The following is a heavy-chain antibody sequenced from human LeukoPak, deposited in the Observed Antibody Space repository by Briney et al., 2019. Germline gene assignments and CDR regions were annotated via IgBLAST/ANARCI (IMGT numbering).Heavy chain of an antibody. CDR1: GFTFSSYA. CDR2: ISSSSSYI. J-gene: IGHJ4*02. CDR3: ARIHSSGYYTQPFDY. Sequence: GGSLRLSCAASGFTFSSYAMSWVRQAPGKGLEWVSSISSSSSYIYYADSVKGRFTISRDNAKNSLYLQMNSLRAEDTAVYYCARIHSSGYYTQPFDYWGQGTLVTVSS. V-gene: IGHV3-21*01. D-gene: IGHD3-22*01.